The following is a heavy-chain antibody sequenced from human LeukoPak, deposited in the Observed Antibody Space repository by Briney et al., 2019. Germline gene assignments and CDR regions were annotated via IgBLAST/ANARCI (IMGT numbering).Heavy chain of an antibody. CDR1: GGTFSSYA. CDR2: IIPIFGTA. J-gene: IGHJ6*03. V-gene: IGHV1-69*05. D-gene: IGHD6-13*01. Sequence: ASVKLSCNASGGTFSSYAISWVRQAPAQGLEWMGRIIPIFGTANYAQKFQGRVTITTDESTSTAYMELSSLRSEDTAVYYCARDGVLSYYYYMDVWGKGTTVTVSS. CDR3: ARDGVLSYYYYMDV.